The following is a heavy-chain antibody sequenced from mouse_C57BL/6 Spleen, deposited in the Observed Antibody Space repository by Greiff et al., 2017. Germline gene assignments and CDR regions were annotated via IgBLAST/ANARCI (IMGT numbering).Heavy chain of an antibody. CDR1: GYTFTDYY. V-gene: IGHV1-19*01. CDR3: AREGDSSGPFDY. J-gene: IGHJ2*01. D-gene: IGHD3-2*02. Sequence: VQLKQSGPVLVKPGASVKMSCKASGYTFTDYYMNWVKQSHGKSLEWIGVINPYNGGTSYNQKFKGKATLTVDKSSSTAYMELNSLTSEDSAVYYCAREGDSSGPFDYWGQGTTLTVSS. CDR2: INPYNGGT.